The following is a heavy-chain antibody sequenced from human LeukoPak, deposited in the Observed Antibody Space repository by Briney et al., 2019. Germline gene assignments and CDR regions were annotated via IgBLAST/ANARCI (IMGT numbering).Heavy chain of an antibody. CDR3: ARGPEMATTYYFDY. V-gene: IGHV1-46*01. Sequence: ASLKVSCKASGYTFTSYYMHWVRQAPGQGLEWTRIINPSGGSTSYAQKFQGRVTMTRDMSTSTVYMELSSLRSEDTAVYYCARGPEMATTYYFDYWGQGTLVTVSS. CDR2: INPSGGST. D-gene: IGHD5-24*01. J-gene: IGHJ4*02. CDR1: GYTFTSYY.